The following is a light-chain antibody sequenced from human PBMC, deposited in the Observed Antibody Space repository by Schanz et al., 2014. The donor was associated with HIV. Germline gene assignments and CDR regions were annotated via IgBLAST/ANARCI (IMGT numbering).Light chain of an antibody. CDR3: AAWDDSLNGWV. Sequence: QSVLTQPPSLSGAPGQRVSLSCNGSSSNIGAGYHVHWYLQFPGTAPRLLIYDDNNRPSGVPDRFSGSKSGTSASLAISGLQSEDEADYYCAAWDDSLNGWVFGGGTKLTVL. J-gene: IGLJ2*01. V-gene: IGLV1-40*01. CDR1: SSNIGAGYH. CDR2: DDN.